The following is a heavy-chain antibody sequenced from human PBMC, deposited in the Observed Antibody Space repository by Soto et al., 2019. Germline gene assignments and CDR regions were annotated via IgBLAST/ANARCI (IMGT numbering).Heavy chain of an antibody. Sequence: WASVKVSCKASGYTFTSYGISWVRQAPGQGLEWMGWISAYNGNTNYAQKLQGRVTMTTDTSTSTAYMELRSLRSDDTAVYYCARDGQYYDILTGYSYFDYWGQGTLVTVSS. CDR1: GYTFTSYG. CDR3: ARDGQYYDILTGYSYFDY. D-gene: IGHD3-9*01. V-gene: IGHV1-18*01. CDR2: ISAYNGNT. J-gene: IGHJ4*02.